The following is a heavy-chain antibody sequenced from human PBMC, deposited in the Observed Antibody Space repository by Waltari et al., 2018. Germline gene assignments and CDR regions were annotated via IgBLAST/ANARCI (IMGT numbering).Heavy chain of an antibody. CDR1: GCTFSTLW. J-gene: IGHJ4*02. Sequence: EVRLVESGGGLVQPGGSLRLSCDASGCTFSTLWLTWVRQAPGKGLEWVANMKEDGSETYYADSVKGRFTISRDNAKNSLYLQMNSLRADDTAVYYCARDSTGYKPVDYWGQGTLVTVSS. CDR2: MKEDGSET. D-gene: IGHD3-22*01. CDR3: ARDSTGYKPVDY. V-gene: IGHV3-7*01.